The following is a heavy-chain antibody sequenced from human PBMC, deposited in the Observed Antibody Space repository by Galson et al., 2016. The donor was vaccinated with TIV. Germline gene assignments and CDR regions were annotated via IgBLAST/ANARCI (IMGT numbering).Heavy chain of an antibody. D-gene: IGHD2-15*01. Sequence: SLRLSCAASGFTFSSFGMHWVRQAPGKGLEWVALIRYDGSRRYYADSVKGRFTISRDDSKNTLYLQMNGLRRDASAVYYCASGVVAHTYYFYGMDVWGQGTTVTVSS. V-gene: IGHV3-30*02. J-gene: IGHJ6*02. CDR3: ASGVVAHTYYFYGMDV. CDR1: GFTFSSFG. CDR2: IRYDGSRR.